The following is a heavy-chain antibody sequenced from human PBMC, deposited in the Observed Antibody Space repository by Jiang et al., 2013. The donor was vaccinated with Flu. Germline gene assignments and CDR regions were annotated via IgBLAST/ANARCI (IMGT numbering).Heavy chain of an antibody. V-gene: IGHV3-33*01. CDR1: GFSFSNHG. D-gene: IGHD3-3*01. J-gene: IGHJ6*04. CDR3: ARDRIFCSETSCPRGGPYWYYGVDV. Sequence: VQLVESGGGVVRPGRSLTLSCEASGFSFSNHGMHWVRQAPGKGLEWVAAIWHDGSSKYYEGAVKGRFTISRDNSKNTLDLQMDSLRVEDTAVYYCARDRIFCSETSCPRGGPYWYYGVDVWGKGTTVTVSS. CDR2: IWHDGSSK.